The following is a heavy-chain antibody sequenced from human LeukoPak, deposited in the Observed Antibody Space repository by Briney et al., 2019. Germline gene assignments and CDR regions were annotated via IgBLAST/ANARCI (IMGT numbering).Heavy chain of an antibody. Sequence: SVKVSCKASGGTFSSYAISWVRQAPGQGLEWMGRIIPILGIANYAQKFQGRVTITADKSTSTAYMELSSLRSEDTAVYYCARDRSIAAAGTADYWGQGTLVTVSS. CDR1: GGTFSSYA. D-gene: IGHD6-13*01. J-gene: IGHJ4*02. V-gene: IGHV1-69*04. CDR3: ARDRSIAAAGTADY. CDR2: IIPILGIA.